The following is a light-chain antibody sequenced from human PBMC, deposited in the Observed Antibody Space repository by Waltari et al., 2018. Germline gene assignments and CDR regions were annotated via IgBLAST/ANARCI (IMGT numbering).Light chain of an antibody. CDR3: QQNNYY. V-gene: IGKV1-5*01. CDR1: QSINNW. J-gene: IGKJ2*01. Sequence: DTQMTQSPSTLSASVGDRVTITCRASQSINNWLAWYQQKPGKAPKLLIYDGSSLERGVPSRFSGSGSGTEFTLTISSLQPDDFASYYCQQNNYYFGQGTKLEIK. CDR2: DGS.